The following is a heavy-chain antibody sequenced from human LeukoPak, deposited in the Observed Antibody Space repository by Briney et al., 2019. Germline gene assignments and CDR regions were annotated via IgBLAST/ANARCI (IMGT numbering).Heavy chain of an antibody. CDR3: ARMMGPIDY. V-gene: IGHV3-48*03. D-gene: IGHD3-16*01. CDR2: ISGSGGAI. J-gene: IGHJ4*02. CDR1: GFTFSSYE. Sequence: GGSLRLSCAASGFTFSSYEMNWVRQAPGKGLEWVSCISGSGGAIYYADSVKGRFTISRDNAKNSLYLQMNSLRAEDTAVYYCARMMGPIDYWGQGTLVTVSS.